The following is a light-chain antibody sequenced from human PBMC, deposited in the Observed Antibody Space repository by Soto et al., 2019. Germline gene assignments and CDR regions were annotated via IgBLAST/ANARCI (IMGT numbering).Light chain of an antibody. V-gene: IGLV2-14*01. CDR1: SSDVGGYNY. CDR2: DVS. J-gene: IGLJ2*01. Sequence: QAVLTQPASVSGSPGQSITISCTGTSSDVGGYNYVSWYQQHPGKAPKLMISDVSNRPSGVSNRFSGSKSGSTASLTISGLQAEDEADYYCTSYASSAFVVFGGGTKLTVL. CDR3: TSYASSAFVV.